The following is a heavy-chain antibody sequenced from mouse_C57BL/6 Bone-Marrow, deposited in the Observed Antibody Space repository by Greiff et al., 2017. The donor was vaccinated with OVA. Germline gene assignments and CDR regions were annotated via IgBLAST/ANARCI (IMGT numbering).Heavy chain of an antibody. CDR2: ISNGGGST. J-gene: IGHJ2*01. Sequence: EVQLVESGGGLVQPGGSLKLSCAASGFTFSDYYMYWVRQTPEKRLEWVAYISNGGGSTYYPDTVKGRFTISRDTAKNTLYLQMSRLKSEDTVMYYSTWHEGGGFDYWSQGTTLTVST. CDR3: TWHEGGGFDY. CDR1: GFTFSDYY. V-gene: IGHV5-12*01. D-gene: IGHD3-3*01.